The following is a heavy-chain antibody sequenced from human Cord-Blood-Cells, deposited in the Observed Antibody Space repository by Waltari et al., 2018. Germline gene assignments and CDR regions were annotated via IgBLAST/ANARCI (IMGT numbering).Heavy chain of an antibody. Sequence: EVQLVESGGGLVKPGGSLRLSCAASGFTFSNAWMSWVRQAPGKGLEWVGRIKSKTDGGTTDYAAPVEGRFTISRDDSKNTLYLQMNSLKTEDTAVYYCTTEGDSSSSYYYYYYMDVWGKGTTVTVSS. J-gene: IGHJ6*03. D-gene: IGHD6-6*01. CDR3: TTEGDSSSSYYYYYYMDV. CDR1: GFTFSNAW. V-gene: IGHV3-15*01. CDR2: IKSKTDGGTT.